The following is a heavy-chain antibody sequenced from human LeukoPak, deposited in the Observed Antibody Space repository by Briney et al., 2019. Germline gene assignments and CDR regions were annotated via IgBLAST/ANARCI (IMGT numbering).Heavy chain of an antibody. J-gene: IGHJ4*02. Sequence: PSETLSLTCTVSGGSISSYYWSWIRQPPGKGREWIGYIYYSGSTNYNPSLKSRVTISVDTSKNQFSLKLSSVTAADTAVYYCARGQWLVTYYFDYWGQGTLVTVSS. CDR1: GGSISSYY. V-gene: IGHV4-59*01. CDR3: ARGQWLVTYYFDY. CDR2: IYYSGST. D-gene: IGHD6-19*01.